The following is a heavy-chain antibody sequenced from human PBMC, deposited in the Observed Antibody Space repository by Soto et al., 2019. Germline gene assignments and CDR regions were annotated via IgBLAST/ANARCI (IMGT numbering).Heavy chain of an antibody. CDR3: AKESYNRRTDFDY. CDR1: GFTASSNY. J-gene: IGHJ4*02. D-gene: IGHD3-10*01. V-gene: IGHV3-53*01. Sequence: PGGSLRLSCAASGFTASSNYMSWVRQAPGKGLEWVSVIYSGGSTSYANSVKGRFTISRDNSKNMLFLQINSLRAEDTAVYYCAKESYNRRTDFDYWGQGT. CDR2: IYSGGST.